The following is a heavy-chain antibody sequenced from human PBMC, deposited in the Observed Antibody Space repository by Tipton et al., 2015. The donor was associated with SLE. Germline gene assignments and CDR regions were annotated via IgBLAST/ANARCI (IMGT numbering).Heavy chain of an antibody. D-gene: IGHD3-22*01. CDR2: IYTSGST. V-gene: IGHV4-61*02. Sequence: TLSLTCTVSGGSISSGSYYWSWIRQPAGKGLEWIGRIYTSGSTNYNPSLKSRVTMSVDTSKNQFSLKLSSVTAADTAVYYCARGDYYDSSGHDAFDIWGQGTMVTVSS. CDR3: ARGDYYDSSGHDAFDI. CDR1: GGSISSGSYY. J-gene: IGHJ3*02.